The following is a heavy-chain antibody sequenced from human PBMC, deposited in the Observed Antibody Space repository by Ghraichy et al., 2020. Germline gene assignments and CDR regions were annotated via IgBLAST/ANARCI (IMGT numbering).Heavy chain of an antibody. D-gene: IGHD3-3*01. J-gene: IGHJ6*02. CDR3: ARRSGYIVGGMDV. CDR2: IYYGGST. Sequence: LSLTCSVSGGSISSGGYYWSWIRQHPGKGLEWIGYIYYGGSTSYNPSLKSRVTISVDTSKNQFSLKLSSVTAADTAVYYCARRSGYIVGGMDVWGQGTTVTVSS. CDR1: GGSISSGGYY. V-gene: IGHV4-31*03.